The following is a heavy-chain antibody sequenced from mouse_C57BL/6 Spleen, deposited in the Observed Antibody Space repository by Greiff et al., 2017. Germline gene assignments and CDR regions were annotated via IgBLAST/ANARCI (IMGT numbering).Heavy chain of an antibody. D-gene: IGHD1-1*01. Sequence: VQLQQSGPELVKLGDSVKISCKASGYSFTGYFMNWVMQSHGKSLEWIGRINPYNGDTFYNQKFKGKATLTVDKSSSTAHMELRSLTSEDSAVYYCARAIYYYGSSGWYFDVWGTGTTVTVSS. CDR3: ARAIYYYGSSGWYFDV. J-gene: IGHJ1*03. V-gene: IGHV1-20*01. CDR2: INPYNGDT. CDR1: GYSFTGYF.